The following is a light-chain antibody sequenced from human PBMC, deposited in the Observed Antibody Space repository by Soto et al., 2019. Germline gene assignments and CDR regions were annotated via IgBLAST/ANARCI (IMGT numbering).Light chain of an antibody. J-gene: IGKJ5*01. CDR1: QTVSRN. V-gene: IGKV3-15*01. CDR2: DIS. Sequence: VVMTQSPATLSVSPGERATLSCRASQTVSRNLAWYQQRPGQAPRLLIYDISNRAAGVPARFRGSGSETEFTLTVRSLHSEDFAVYFCQQYNNWASFGKVTRLEIK. CDR3: QQYNNWAS.